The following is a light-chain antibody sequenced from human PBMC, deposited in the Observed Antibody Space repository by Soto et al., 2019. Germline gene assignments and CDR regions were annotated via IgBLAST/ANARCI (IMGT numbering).Light chain of an antibody. CDR1: QGISNS. CDR2: AAS. CDR3: QNYKKAPCT. J-gene: IGKJ2*02. V-gene: IGKV1-27*01. Sequence: DIPMTQSPSSLTASVGDRVTITCRASQGISNSLAWYQQKPGKVPDLLIHAASTLQSGDPSRFSGSGSGTDFTLTISNLQPEDVATYYRQNYKKAPCTFGQGTKLEIK.